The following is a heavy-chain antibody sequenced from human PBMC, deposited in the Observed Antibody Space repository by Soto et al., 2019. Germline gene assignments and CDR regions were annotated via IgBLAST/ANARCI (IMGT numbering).Heavy chain of an antibody. Sequence: SETLSLTCTVSGGSISSSSYYWGWIRQPPGKGLEWIGSIYYSGSTYYNPSLKSRVTISVDTSKNQFSLKLSSVTAADTAVYYCARLESGYDHYYYYYMDFWGKGTTVPVSS. J-gene: IGHJ6*03. V-gene: IGHV4-39*01. D-gene: IGHD5-12*01. CDR1: GGSISSSSYY. CDR3: ARLESGYDHYYYYYMDF. CDR2: IYYSGST.